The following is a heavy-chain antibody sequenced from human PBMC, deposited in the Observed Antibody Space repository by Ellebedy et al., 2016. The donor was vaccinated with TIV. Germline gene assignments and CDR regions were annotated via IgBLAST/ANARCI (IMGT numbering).Heavy chain of an antibody. J-gene: IGHJ3*02. CDR2: ISVDGRAV. CDR3: VRGWYSSGHCDVFAM. D-gene: IGHD6-19*01. CDR1: GFTFSDYV. V-gene: IGHV3-30*03. Sequence: GGSLRLXCVGFGFTFSDYVMHWVRQDPGKGLDWVAGISVDGRAVHYPDSVKGRFTISRDNAQNTVYLQMNSLRLEDTAVYYCVRGWYSSGHCDVFAMWGQGTIVAVSS.